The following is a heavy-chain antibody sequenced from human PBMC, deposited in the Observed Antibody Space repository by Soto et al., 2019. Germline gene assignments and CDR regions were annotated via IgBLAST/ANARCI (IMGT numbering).Heavy chain of an antibody. J-gene: IGHJ6*01. CDR1: GFTFSSYA. V-gene: IGHV3-30-3*01. Sequence: GGSLRLSRASSGFTFSSYAMQQPRQAPGKEMEPVLLISYDSSNRDYADSAKGRFTSSRDNSKNTLYLHLSNLRAEDTPVYYCARDYHGFLSLSPYCMDVRRKGTTVTV. CDR3: ARDYHGFLSLSPYCMDV. CDR2: ISYDSSNR. D-gene: IGHD3-3*01.